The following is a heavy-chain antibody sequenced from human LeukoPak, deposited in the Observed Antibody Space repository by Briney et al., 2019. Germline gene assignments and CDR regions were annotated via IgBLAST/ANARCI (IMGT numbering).Heavy chain of an antibody. J-gene: IGHJ6*03. Sequence: GASVKVPCKTSGYTFTGYYMHWVRQAPGQGLEWMGWINPNSGGTNYAQKFQGRVTMTRDTSISTAYMELRRLRSDDTALYYCARATGSVDYYYMDVWGKGTTVTVSS. CDR2: INPNSGGT. V-gene: IGHV1-2*02. D-gene: IGHD1-1*01. CDR3: ARATGSVDYYYMDV. CDR1: GYTFTGYY.